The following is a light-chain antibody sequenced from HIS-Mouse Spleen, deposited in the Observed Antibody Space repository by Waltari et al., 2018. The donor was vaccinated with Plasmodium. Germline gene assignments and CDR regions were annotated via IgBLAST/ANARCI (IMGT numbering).Light chain of an antibody. V-gene: IGKV1-33*01. CDR3: QQYDNLPPLFT. CDR2: DAS. Sequence: DIQMTKSPSSRSASVGDRVTITSQASQDISNYLNWYQQKPGKAPKLLIYDASNLETGVPSRFSGSGSGTDFTFTISSLQPEDIATYYCQQYDNLPPLFTFGPGTKVDIK. CDR1: QDISNY. J-gene: IGKJ3*01.